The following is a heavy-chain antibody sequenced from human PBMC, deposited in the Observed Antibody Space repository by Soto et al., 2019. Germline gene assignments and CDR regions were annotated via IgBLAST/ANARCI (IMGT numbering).Heavy chain of an antibody. CDR3: ARDSSSWYMYYYGMDV. CDR1: GGSISSSSYY. V-gene: IGHV4-39*01. CDR2: IYYSGST. D-gene: IGHD6-13*01. Sequence: SETLCLTCTVSGGSISSSSYYWGWIRQPPGKGLEWIGSIYYSGSTYYNPSLTGQVTISVDKSKNQFSLKLSSVTAADTAVYYCARDSSSWYMYYYGMDVWGQGTTVTVSS. J-gene: IGHJ6*02.